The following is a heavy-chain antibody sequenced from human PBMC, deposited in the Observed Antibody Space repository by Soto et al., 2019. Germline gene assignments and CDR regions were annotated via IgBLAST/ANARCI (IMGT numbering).Heavy chain of an antibody. V-gene: IGHV3-7*03. CDR3: ARDRRPYNWNDEDY. Sequence: GSLRLSCAASVFTFSSYCMSWVRQAPGKGLEWVANIKQDGSEKYYVDSVKGRFTISRDNAKNSLYLQMNSLRAEDTAVYYCARDRRPYNWNDEDYWGQGTLVTVSS. CDR1: VFTFSSYC. CDR2: IKQDGSEK. D-gene: IGHD1-1*01. J-gene: IGHJ4*02.